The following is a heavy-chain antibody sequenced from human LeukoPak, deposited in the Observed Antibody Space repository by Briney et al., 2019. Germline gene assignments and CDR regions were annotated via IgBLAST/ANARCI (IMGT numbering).Heavy chain of an antibody. V-gene: IGHV1-2*02. CDR1: GYTFTAYY. J-gene: IGHJ6*03. Sequence: RASVKVSCKASGYTFTAYYMHWVRQAPGQGLEWMGWINPDSGVTNYAQKFQGRVTMTRATSITTAYMELSRLRSDDTAIYYCASTPYYYYYMDVWGKGTTVTVSS. CDR2: INPDSGVT. CDR3: ASTPYYYYYMDV.